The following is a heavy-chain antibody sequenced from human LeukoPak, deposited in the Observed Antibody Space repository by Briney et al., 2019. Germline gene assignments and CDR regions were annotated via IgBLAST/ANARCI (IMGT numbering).Heavy chain of an antibody. CDR1: GYTFTSYD. V-gene: IGHV1-69*04. J-gene: IGHJ6*02. CDR3: ARDLWPPKSSSTILGYGMDV. CDR2: IIPILAIA. Sequence: RASVKVSCKASGYTFTSYDINWVRQAPGQGPEWMGRIIPILAIANYAQKFQGRVTITADKSTSTAYMELSSLRSEDTAVYYCARDLWPPKSSSTILGYGMDVWGQGTTVTVSS. D-gene: IGHD2-2*01.